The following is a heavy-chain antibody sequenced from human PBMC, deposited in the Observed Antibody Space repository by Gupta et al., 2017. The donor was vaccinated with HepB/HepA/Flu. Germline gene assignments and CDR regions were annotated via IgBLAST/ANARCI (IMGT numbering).Heavy chain of an antibody. V-gene: IGHV4-34*01. CDR2: INHSGST. CDR1: GGSFSGYY. J-gene: IGHJ4*02. D-gene: IGHD6-6*01. CDR3: ARGGEKKAARAFDY. Sequence: QVQLQQWGAGLLKPSETLSLTCAVYGGSFSGYYWSWIRQPPGKGLEWIGEINHSGSTNYNPSLKSRVTISVDTSKNQFSLKLSSVTAADTAVYYWARGGEKKAARAFDYWGQGTLVTGSS.